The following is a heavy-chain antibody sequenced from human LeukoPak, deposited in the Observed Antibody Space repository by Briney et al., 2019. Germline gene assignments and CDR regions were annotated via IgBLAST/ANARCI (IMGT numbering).Heavy chain of an antibody. Sequence: PGGSLRLSCAASGFTVRSNYMSWVRQAPGKGLEWVSVIYSGGGTYYADSVKGRFTFSRDNSKNTLWLQMNSLRVEDTAVYYCARGRYPSGYFDYWGQGTPVTVSS. D-gene: IGHD2-2*02. V-gene: IGHV3-53*01. J-gene: IGHJ4*02. CDR1: GFTVRSNY. CDR3: ARGRYPSGYFDY. CDR2: IYSGGGT.